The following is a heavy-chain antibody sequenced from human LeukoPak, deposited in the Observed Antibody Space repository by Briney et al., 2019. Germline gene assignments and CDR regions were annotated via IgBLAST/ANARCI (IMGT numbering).Heavy chain of an antibody. CDR1: GFIFSDYY. J-gene: IGHJ5*02. D-gene: IGHD1-26*01. Sequence: GGSLRLSCAASGFIFSDYYMSWIRQAPGKGLEWLSFISSGGSTIYYADSVKGRFTISRDNAQNSLYLQMNSLRAEDTAVYYCAKDRWSSGSYLATNWFDPWGQGTLVTVSS. CDR2: ISSGGSTI. CDR3: AKDRWSSGSYLATNWFDP. V-gene: IGHV3-11*01.